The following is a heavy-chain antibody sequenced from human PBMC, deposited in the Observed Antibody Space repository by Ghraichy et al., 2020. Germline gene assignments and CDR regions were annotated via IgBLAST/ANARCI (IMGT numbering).Heavy chain of an antibody. CDR3: AREDGAWGTPIASTFDR. V-gene: IGHV3-11*06. CDR1: GFTFSEYY. J-gene: IGHJ4*02. CDR2: ISHTSTYT. D-gene: IGHD3-16*01. Sequence: GGSLRLSCAASGFTFSEYYMSWIRQPPGKGLEWISYISHTSTYTYYADSVKGRFTISRDNAKKLLYLQMNSLRVEDTAFYYCAREDGAWGTPIASTFDRWGPGALVTVST.